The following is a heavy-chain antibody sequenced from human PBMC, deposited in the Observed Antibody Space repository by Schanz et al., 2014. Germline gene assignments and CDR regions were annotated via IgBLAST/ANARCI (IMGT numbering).Heavy chain of an antibody. Sequence: QVQLVQSGAEVKKPGSSVKVSCKASGGTFSSDTFSWVRQAPGQGLEWMGRIVPIAGITNYAQRCQGRVTITADKSSDTAYMELSSLRSEDTAVYYCAREVGVYDRGWFDPWGQGTLVTVSS. CDR2: IVPIAGIT. CDR3: AREVGVYDRGWFDP. J-gene: IGHJ5*02. V-gene: IGHV1-69*08. CDR1: GGTFSSDT. D-gene: IGHD3-22*01.